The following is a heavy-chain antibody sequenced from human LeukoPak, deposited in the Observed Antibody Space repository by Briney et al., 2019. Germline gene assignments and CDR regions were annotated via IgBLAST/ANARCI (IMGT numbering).Heavy chain of an antibody. J-gene: IGHJ4*02. CDR3: AKALNSSPY. CDR2: ISWNSGSI. V-gene: IGHV3-9*01. Sequence: PGGSLRLSCAASGFTFDDYAMHWVRQAPGKGLEWVSGISWNSGSIGYADSVKGRFTISRDNAKNSLYLQMNSLRAEDTAVYYCAKALNSSPYWGQGTLVTVSS. CDR1: GFTFDDYA. D-gene: IGHD6-13*01.